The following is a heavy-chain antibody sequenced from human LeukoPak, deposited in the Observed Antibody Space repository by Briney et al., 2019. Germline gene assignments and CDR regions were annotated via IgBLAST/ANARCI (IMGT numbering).Heavy chain of an antibody. Sequence: GGSLRLSCAASGFTCSSYAMSWVRQAPGKGLEWVSATSGSGGSTYYADSVKGRFTISRDNSKNTLYLQMNSLRAEDTAVYYCERESYDYVWGSYRPGEYWGQGTLVTVSS. D-gene: IGHD3-16*02. CDR3: ERESYDYVWGSYRPGEY. V-gene: IGHV3-23*01. J-gene: IGHJ4*02. CDR2: TSGSGGST. CDR1: GFTCSSYA.